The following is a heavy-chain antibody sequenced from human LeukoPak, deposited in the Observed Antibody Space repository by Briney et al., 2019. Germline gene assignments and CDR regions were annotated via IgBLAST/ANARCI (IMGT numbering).Heavy chain of an antibody. CDR1: GGSFSGYY. J-gene: IGHJ6*02. Sequence: SETLSLTCAVYGGSFSGYYWSWIRQPPGKGLEWIGEINHSGSTNYNPSLKSRDTISVDTSKNQFSLKLSSVTAADTAVYYCATADAEEMATNYYYYYGMDVWGQGTTVTVSS. CDR2: INHSGST. D-gene: IGHD5-24*01. V-gene: IGHV4-34*01. CDR3: ATADAEEMATNYYYYYGMDV.